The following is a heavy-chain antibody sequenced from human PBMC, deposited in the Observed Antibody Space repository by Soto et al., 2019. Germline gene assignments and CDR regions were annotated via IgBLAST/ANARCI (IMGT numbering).Heavy chain of an antibody. CDR2: ISYDGSNK. CDR3: AKYLYSGTNLKKSLYGMDV. D-gene: IGHD1-1*01. CDR1: GFTFNCYG. J-gene: IGHJ6*02. V-gene: IGHV3-30*18. Sequence: GGSLRLSCAASGFTFNCYGRQWVRQAPGKGLEWVAVISYDGSNKYYADSVKGRFTISIDNSKNPLYLQMNSLRAEDTAVYYCAKYLYSGTNLKKSLYGMDVLGQGTTVTVSS.